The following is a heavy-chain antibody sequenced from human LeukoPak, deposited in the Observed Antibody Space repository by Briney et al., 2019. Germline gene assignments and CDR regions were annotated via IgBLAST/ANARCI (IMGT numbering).Heavy chain of an antibody. CDR2: INSDGSST. Sequence: GGSLRLSCAASGFTFSSYWMHWVRQAPGKGLVWVSRINSDGSSTSYADFVKGRFTISRDNAKNTLYLQMNSLRAEDTAVYYCARLYTVTTVFDYWGQGTLVTVSS. CDR1: GFTFSSYW. D-gene: IGHD4-17*01. V-gene: IGHV3-74*01. CDR3: ARLYTVTTVFDY. J-gene: IGHJ4*02.